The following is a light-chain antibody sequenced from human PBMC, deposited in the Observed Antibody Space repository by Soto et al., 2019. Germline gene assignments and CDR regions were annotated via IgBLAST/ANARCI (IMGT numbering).Light chain of an antibody. Sequence: VLTQPPSVSGAPGQRVSISCTGSTSNIGAPYDVHWYQHLPGTAPKLLIYGDNNRPSGVPDRFSGSKSGTSASLAITRLQAEDEADYYCQSYDISLHNYVFGTGTKAPS. CDR3: QSYDISLHNYV. CDR1: TSNIGAPYD. J-gene: IGLJ1*01. V-gene: IGLV1-40*01. CDR2: GDN.